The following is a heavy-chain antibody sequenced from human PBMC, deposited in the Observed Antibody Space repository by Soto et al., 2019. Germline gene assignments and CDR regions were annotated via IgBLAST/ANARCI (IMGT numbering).Heavy chain of an antibody. D-gene: IGHD3-16*01. Sequence: LRLSCAASRFTPSSFGMHWVRQAPGKGLEWAAVIWYDGSNKYYADSVKGRFTISRDNSKNTLYLQMNSLRGEDTAVYYCARDPGKWGRSYYGMDVWGQGTTVTVSS. CDR3: ARDPGKWGRSYYGMDV. CDR1: RFTPSSFG. J-gene: IGHJ6*02. V-gene: IGHV3-33*01. CDR2: IWYDGSNK.